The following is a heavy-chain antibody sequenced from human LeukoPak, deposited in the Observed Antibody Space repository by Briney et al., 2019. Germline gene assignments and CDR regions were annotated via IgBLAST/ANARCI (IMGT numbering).Heavy chain of an antibody. V-gene: IGHV3-21*01. Sequence: GGSLRLSCAASGFTFSSYSMNWVRQAPGKGLEWVSSISSSSSYIYYADSVKGRFTISRDNAKNSLYLQMNSLRAEDTAVYYCARDWDLGATVQYDYWGQGTLVTVSS. CDR3: ARDWDLGATVQYDY. CDR1: GFTFSSYS. CDR2: ISSSSSYI. J-gene: IGHJ4*02. D-gene: IGHD1-26*01.